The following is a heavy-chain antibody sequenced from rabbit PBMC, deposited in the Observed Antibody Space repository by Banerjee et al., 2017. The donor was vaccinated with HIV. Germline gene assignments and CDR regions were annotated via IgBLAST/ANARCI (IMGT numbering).Heavy chain of an antibody. D-gene: IGHD1-1*01. CDR1: GFSISSDYY. CDR2: IYGGYSCST. J-gene: IGHJ4*01. Sequence: QSLEESGGGLVKPGASLTLTFTASGFSISSDYYMCWVRQAPGKGLELIACIYGGYSCSTYYASWAKGRFTISKTSSTTVTLQMTSLTAADTATYFCARDPSYDSSAYYNLWGQGTLVTVS. CDR3: ARDPSYDSSAYYNL. V-gene: IGHV1S40*01.